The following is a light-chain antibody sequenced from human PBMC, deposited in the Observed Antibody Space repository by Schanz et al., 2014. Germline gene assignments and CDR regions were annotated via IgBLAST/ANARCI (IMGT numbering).Light chain of an antibody. CDR1: SSNIGAGYD. V-gene: IGLV1-40*01. CDR3: TSYRDYNDPCV. CDR2: GNY. Sequence: QSVLTQPPSVSGAPGQRVTISCTGSSSNIGAGYDVHWYQQLPGAAPKLLIYGNYRRPSGVPDRFSGSRSGTSASLAITGLQAEDEAEYYCTSYRDYNDPCVFGTGTKLTVL. J-gene: IGLJ1*01.